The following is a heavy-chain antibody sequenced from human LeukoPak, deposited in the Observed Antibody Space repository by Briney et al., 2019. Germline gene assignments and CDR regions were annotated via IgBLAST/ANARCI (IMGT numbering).Heavy chain of an antibody. Sequence: ASVKVSCKVSGYTLAELSMHWVRQAPGKGLEWLGGFDPEDAETIYAQKFKGRVTMTEDTSTDTAYMELSSLRSEDTAVYYCATDVEMATSNLDYWGQGTLDTVSS. CDR3: ATDVEMATSNLDY. J-gene: IGHJ4*02. CDR2: FDPEDAET. D-gene: IGHD5-24*01. V-gene: IGHV1-24*01. CDR1: GYTLAELS.